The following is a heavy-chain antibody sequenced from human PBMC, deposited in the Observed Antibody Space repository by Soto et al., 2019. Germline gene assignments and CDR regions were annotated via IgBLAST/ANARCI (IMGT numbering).Heavy chain of an antibody. CDR2: IYHSGST. V-gene: IGHV4-4*02. CDR3: ARRGCCARGTDFWSGYLNYYYYGMDV. J-gene: IGHJ6*02. D-gene: IGHD3-3*01. CDR1: GGSISSSNW. Sequence: SETLSLTCAVSGGSISSSNWWSWVRQPPGKGREWIGEIYHSGSTNYNPSLKSRVTISVDKSKNQFSLKLSSVTAADTAVYYGARRGCCARGTDFWSGYLNYYYYGMDVWGQGTTVTVSS.